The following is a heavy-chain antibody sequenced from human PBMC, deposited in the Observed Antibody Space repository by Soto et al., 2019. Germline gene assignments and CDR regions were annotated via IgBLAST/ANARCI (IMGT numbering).Heavy chain of an antibody. CDR2: IWYDGSNK. V-gene: IGHV3-33*01. J-gene: IGHJ4*02. D-gene: IGHD6-19*01. CDR3: AREPTLYSSGWYWDY. Sequence: QVQLVESGGGVVQPGRSLRLSCAASGFTFSSYGMHWVRQAPGKGLEWVAVIWYDGSNKYYADSVKGRFTISRDNSKNTLYLQMNRLSADDTAVYYCAREPTLYSSGWYWDYWGQGTLVTVSS. CDR1: GFTFSSYG.